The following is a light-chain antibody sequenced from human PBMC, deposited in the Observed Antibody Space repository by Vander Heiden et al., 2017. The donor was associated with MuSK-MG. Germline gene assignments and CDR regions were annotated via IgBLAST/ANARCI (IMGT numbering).Light chain of an antibody. V-gene: IGKV1-33*01. J-gene: IGKJ2*01. CDR3: QQYDHLPPYT. CDR1: QDISNY. CDR2: DAS. Sequence: DIQMTQSPSSLSASVGDRVTITCQASQDISNYLNWYQQKPGKAPKLLIYDASNLETGVPSRFSESGSGTDFTFTISSLQPEDIATYYCQQYDHLPPYTFGQGTKLEIK.